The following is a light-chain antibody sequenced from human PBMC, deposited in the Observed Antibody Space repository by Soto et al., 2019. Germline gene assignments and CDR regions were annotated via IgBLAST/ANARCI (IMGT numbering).Light chain of an antibody. V-gene: IGKV3-20*01. CDR2: AAS. Sequence: EIVMAHSPATLSLSPGERATLSCRASQSVNINLAWYQQRPGQAPRVLIYAASTRATGVPDRFSGSGSGTDFTLTISRLEPEDFAVYYCQQYGSSPVTFGQGTKVDIK. CDR1: QSVNIN. CDR3: QQYGSSPVT. J-gene: IGKJ1*01.